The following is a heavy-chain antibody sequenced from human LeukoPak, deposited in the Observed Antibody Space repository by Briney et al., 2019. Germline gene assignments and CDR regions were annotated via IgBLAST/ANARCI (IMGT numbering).Heavy chain of an antibody. D-gene: IGHD1-26*01. CDR3: ARDQSGSSIFDY. CDR1: GDSISSYY. CDR2: IYYSGIT. V-gene: IGHV4-59*01. Sequence: SETLSLTCTVFGDSISSYYWSWIRQPPGKGLEWIGSIYYSGITSYNPSLKSRVIISVHTSKNQFSLKLSSVTAADAAVYYCARDQSGSSIFDYWGQGTLVTVSS. J-gene: IGHJ4*02.